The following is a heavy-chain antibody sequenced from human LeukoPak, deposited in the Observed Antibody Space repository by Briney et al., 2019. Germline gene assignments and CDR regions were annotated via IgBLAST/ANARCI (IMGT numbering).Heavy chain of an antibody. CDR3: ARSHRGYYYDSSGYFNY. V-gene: IGHV4-4*02. Sequence: SETLSLTCAVSGGSISSSNWWSWVRQPPGKGLEWIGEIYHSGSTNYNPSLKSRVTISVDKSKNQFSLKLSSVTAADTAVYYCARSHRGYYYDSSGYFNYWGQGTLVTVSS. D-gene: IGHD3-22*01. CDR2: IYHSGST. CDR1: GGSISSSNW. J-gene: IGHJ4*02.